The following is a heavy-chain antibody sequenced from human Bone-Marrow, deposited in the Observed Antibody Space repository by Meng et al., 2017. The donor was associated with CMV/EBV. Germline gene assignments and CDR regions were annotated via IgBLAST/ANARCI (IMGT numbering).Heavy chain of an antibody. CDR3: ARDSPTRGMDV. V-gene: IGHV3-11*01. J-gene: IGHJ6*04. CDR1: GFTFSDYY. CDR2: ISSSGSTI. Sequence: GESLKISCAASGFTFSDYYMSWIRQAPGKGLEWVSYISSSGSTIYYADSVKGRFTISRDNAKNSLYLQMNSLRAEDTAVYYCARDSPTRGMDVWGKGTTVTVSS.